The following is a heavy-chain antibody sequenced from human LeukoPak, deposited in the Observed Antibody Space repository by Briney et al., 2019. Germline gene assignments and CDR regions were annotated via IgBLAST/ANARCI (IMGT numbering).Heavy chain of an antibody. J-gene: IGHJ4*02. CDR2: MSDNGGRT. Sequence: GGSLRLSCAVSGITLSNYGMSWGRQAPGKGLEWVAGMSDNGGRTNYADSVKGRFTISRDNPKNTLYLQMNSLRAEDTAVYFCAKRGVVIRVILVGFHKEAYYFDSWGQGALVTVSS. CDR3: AKRGVVIRVILVGFHKEAYYFDS. D-gene: IGHD3-22*01. V-gene: IGHV3-23*01. CDR1: GITLSNYG.